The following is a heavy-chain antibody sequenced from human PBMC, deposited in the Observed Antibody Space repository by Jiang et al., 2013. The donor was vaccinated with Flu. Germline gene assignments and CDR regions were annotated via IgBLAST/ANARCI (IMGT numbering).Heavy chain of an antibody. J-gene: IGHJ4*02. CDR1: GYSFTSYW. CDR3: ARRQYYDSSGRGFDY. Sequence: GAEVKKPGESLKISCKGSGYSFTSYWIGWVRQMPGKGLEWMGIIYPGDSDTLYSPSFQGQVTISADKSISTAYLQWSSLKASDTAMYYCARRQYYDSSGRGFDYWGQGTLVTVSS. CDR2: IYPGDSDT. D-gene: IGHD3-22*01. V-gene: IGHV5-51*03.